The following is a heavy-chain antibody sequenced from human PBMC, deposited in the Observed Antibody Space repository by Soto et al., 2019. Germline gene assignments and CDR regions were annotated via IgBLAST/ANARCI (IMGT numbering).Heavy chain of an antibody. D-gene: IGHD2-21*01. CDR3: TIGSWSGEVFDI. J-gene: IGHJ3*02. V-gene: IGHV1-69*02. CDR1: GGTFSTYS. Sequence: QVQLVQSGAEVKKPGSAVKVSCKDSGGTFSTYSMFWVRQAPGQGLEWMGRIIPMLGIANYAQKFQGRVTNAADKATGTADMELSSLRSEDTALYYCTIGSWSGEVFDIWGQGTMVTVSS. CDR2: IIPMLGIA.